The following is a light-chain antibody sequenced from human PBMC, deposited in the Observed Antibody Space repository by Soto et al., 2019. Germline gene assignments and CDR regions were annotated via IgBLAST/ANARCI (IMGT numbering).Light chain of an antibody. CDR2: GAS. J-gene: IGKJ1*01. V-gene: IGKV3-15*01. CDR3: QQFNTSPWT. Sequence: DIVMTQSPATLSVSPGERATLSCRASQTISSNLAWYQQKPGQTPRLLIYGASTRAAGIPARFSGSGSGTDFTLTISSLQPDDFATYYCQQFNTSPWTFGQGTKVDIK. CDR1: QTISSN.